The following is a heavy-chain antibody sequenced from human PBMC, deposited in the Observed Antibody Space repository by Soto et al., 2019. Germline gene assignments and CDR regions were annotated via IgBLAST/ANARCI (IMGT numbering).Heavy chain of an antibody. CDR2: VSGDASTI. V-gene: IGHV3-11*04. CDR1: GFTFSDYY. D-gene: IGHD5-18*01. CDR3: ARAGYGYAFES. Sequence: PGGSLRLSCAASGFTFSDYYMSWIRQAPGKGLEWVSYVSGDASTIKYADSVKGRCTISRDNAKNSLYLQMNSLRAEDTAVYYGARAGYGYAFESWGKGTMVTVAS. J-gene: IGHJ3*02.